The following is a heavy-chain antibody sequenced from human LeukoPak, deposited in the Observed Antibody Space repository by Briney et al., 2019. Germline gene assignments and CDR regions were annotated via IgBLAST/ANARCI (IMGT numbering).Heavy chain of an antibody. Sequence: ASVKVSCKASGYTFTSYGISWVRQALGQGLEWMGWISAYNGNTNYAQKLQGRVTMTTDTSTSTAYMELRSLRSDDTAVYYCARDRECSSTSCYTLPDYWGQGTLVTVSP. D-gene: IGHD2-2*02. CDR2: ISAYNGNT. V-gene: IGHV1-18*01. CDR1: GYTFTSYG. J-gene: IGHJ4*02. CDR3: ARDRECSSTSCYTLPDY.